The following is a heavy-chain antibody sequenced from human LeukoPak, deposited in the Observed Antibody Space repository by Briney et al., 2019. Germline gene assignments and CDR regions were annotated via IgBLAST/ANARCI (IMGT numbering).Heavy chain of an antibody. CDR2: IYYSGST. CDR1: GGSISSYY. J-gene: IGHJ6*02. CDR3: ARLNRDVYNSWYYGMDV. V-gene: IGHV4-59*08. D-gene: IGHD5-24*01. Sequence: SETLSLTCTVSGGSISSYYWSWIRRPPGKGLEWIGYIYYSGSTNYNPSLKSRVTISVDTSKNQFPLKLSSVTAADTAVYYCARLNRDVYNSWYYGMDVWGQGTTVTVSS.